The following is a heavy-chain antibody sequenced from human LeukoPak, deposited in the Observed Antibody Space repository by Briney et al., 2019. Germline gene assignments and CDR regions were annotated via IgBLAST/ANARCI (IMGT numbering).Heavy chain of an antibody. V-gene: IGHV3-23*01. CDR2: ITGSGDYT. J-gene: IGHJ4*02. CDR1: GFSLGSHP. D-gene: IGHD2-21*01. Sequence: LAGGSLRLSCAASGFSLGSHPMNWVRQAPGKGLEWVSGITGSGDYTYYIDCVQGRFTISRDNSKNMLFLQMNSLRAEDTAVYYCARGVMAARLYYFDYWGRGILVTVSS. CDR3: ARGVMAARLYYFDY.